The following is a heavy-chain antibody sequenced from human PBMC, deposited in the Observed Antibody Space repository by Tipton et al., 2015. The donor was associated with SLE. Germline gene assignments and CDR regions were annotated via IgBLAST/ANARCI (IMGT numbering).Heavy chain of an antibody. CDR1: GFSISSSSYT. V-gene: IGHV4-39*07. J-gene: IGHJ4*02. D-gene: IGHD4-11*01. CDR3: ARVYTDYLPQ. CDR2: SYYSGSI. Sequence: TLSLTCTVSGFSISSSSYTWGWIRQPPGKGLEWIGYSYYSGSITYNPSLKSRVTISVDTSKNQFSLKLSSVTATDTAVYYCARVYTDYLPQWGQGTLVTVSS.